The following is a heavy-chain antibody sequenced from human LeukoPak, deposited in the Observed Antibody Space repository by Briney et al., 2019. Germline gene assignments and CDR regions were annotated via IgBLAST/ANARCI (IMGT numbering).Heavy chain of an antibody. CDR3: ARYPPGWFKYGMDV. V-gene: IGHV4-31*03. J-gene: IGHJ6*02. D-gene: IGHD2-15*01. Sequence: SETLSLTCTVSGGSISSGGYYWSWIRQHPGKGLEWIGYIYYSGSTYYNPSLKSRVTISVDTSKNQFSLKLSSVTAADTAVYYCARYPPGWFKYGMDVWGQGTTVTVSS. CDR2: IYYSGST. CDR1: GGSISSGGYY.